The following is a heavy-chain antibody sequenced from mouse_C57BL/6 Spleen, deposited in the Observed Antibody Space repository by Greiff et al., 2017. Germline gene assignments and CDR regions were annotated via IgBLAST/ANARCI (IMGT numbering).Heavy chain of an antibody. Sequence: EVKVVESEGGLVQPGSSMKLSCTASGFTFSDYYMAWVRQVPEKGLEWVANINYDGSSTYYLDSLKSRFIISRDNAKNILYLQMSSLKSEDTATYYCASSIDGYYFAYWGQVTLVTVSA. CDR3: ASSIDGYYFAY. CDR2: INYDGSST. D-gene: IGHD2-3*01. CDR1: GFTFSDYY. V-gene: IGHV5-16*01. J-gene: IGHJ3*01.